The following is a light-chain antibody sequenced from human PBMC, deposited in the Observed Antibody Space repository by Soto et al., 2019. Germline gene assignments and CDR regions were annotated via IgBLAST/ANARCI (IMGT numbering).Light chain of an antibody. V-gene: IGKV3-20*01. CDR1: QSVSSSY. CDR2: GTS. Sequence: EIVLTQSPGTLSLSPGERATLSCRASQSVSSSYLAWYQQKPGQAPRFLIYGTSSRATGIPDRFSGSGSGTDFTLTISRLEPEDFAVHYCQQYGSSSTFGQGTRLEI. J-gene: IGKJ5*01. CDR3: QQYGSSST.